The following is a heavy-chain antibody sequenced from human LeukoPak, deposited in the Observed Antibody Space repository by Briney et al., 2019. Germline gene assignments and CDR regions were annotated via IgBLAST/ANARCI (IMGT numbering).Heavy chain of an antibody. CDR3: ARGRFSMVRGGSPQDV. J-gene: IGHJ6*02. Sequence: ASVKVSCKASGYTFTGYYMHWVRQAPGQGLEWMGWINPNSGGTNYAQKFQGRVTMIRDTSISTAYMELSRLRSDDTAVYYCARGRFSMVRGGSPQDVWGQGTTVTVSS. V-gene: IGHV1-2*02. CDR1: GYTFTGYY. CDR2: INPNSGGT. D-gene: IGHD3-10*01.